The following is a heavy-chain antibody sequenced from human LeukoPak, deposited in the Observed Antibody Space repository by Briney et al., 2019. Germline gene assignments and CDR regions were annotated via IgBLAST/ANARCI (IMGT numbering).Heavy chain of an antibody. Sequence: SGTLSLTCAVSGGSISSSNWWSWVRQPPGKGLEWIGEIYHSGSTNYNPSLKSRVTISVDKSKNQFSLKLSSVTAADTAVYYCARLTGDNSGYYYGYWGQGTLVTVSS. CDR3: ARLTGDNSGYYYGY. CDR1: GGSISSSNW. J-gene: IGHJ4*02. V-gene: IGHV4-4*02. CDR2: IYHSGST. D-gene: IGHD3-22*01.